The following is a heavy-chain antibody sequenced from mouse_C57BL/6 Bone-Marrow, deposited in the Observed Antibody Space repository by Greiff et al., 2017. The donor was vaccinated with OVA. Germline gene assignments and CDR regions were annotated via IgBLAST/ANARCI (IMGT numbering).Heavy chain of an antibody. CDR3: ARTIQGQDARGAMDY. CDR1: GYTFTSYW. J-gene: IGHJ4*01. Sequence: QVQLQQSGAELAKPGASVKLSCKASGYTFTSYWMSWVNQRPGQGLEWIGYINPSSGYTKYNQKFKDKATLTADTSSSTAYMQLSSLTYEDTAVYDCARTIQGQDARGAMDYWGQGTSVTVSS. CDR2: INPSSGYT. V-gene: IGHV1-7*01. D-gene: IGHD3-1*01.